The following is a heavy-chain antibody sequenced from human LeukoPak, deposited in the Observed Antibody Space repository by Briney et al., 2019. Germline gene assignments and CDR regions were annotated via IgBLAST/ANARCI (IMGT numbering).Heavy chain of an antibody. CDR1: GFTFSNYA. Sequence: GASLRLSCGASGFTFSNYAMSWVRQAPGKGLEWVSAITGGGRSTYYPDSVKGRFTISRDNSKNTLYLQMNSLRTEDTAVYYCAKWGDYDVLTGYYVSDYWGQGTLVTVSS. J-gene: IGHJ4*02. CDR3: AKWGDYDVLTGYYVSDY. D-gene: IGHD3-9*01. CDR2: ITGGGRST. V-gene: IGHV3-23*01.